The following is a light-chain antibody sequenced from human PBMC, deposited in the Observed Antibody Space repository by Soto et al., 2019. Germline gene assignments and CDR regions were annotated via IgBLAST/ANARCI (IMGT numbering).Light chain of an antibody. V-gene: IGKV3-20*01. Sequence: IVLSQSPGTLSLSPGERATLSCRDSQSVSSSYLAWYQQKPGQAPRLLIYGASSRATGIPDRFSGSGSGTDFTLTICRLEPEDFALYYCRQYGSSPRTFGQGTKVDI. J-gene: IGKJ1*01. CDR3: RQYGSSPRT. CDR2: GAS. CDR1: QSVSSSY.